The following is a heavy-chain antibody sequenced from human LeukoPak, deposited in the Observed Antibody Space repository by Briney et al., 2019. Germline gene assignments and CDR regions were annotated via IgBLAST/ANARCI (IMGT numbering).Heavy chain of an antibody. J-gene: IGHJ4*02. CDR3: ASLSSIAAAGYGDY. D-gene: IGHD6-13*01. CDR1: GFTFSDYY. Sequence: NSGGSLRLSCAASGFTFSDYYMSWIRQAPGKGLEWVSSISSSSYIYYADSVKGRFTISRDNAKNSLYLQMNSLRAEDTAVYYCASLSSIAAAGYGDYWGQGTLVTVSS. CDR2: ISSSSYI. V-gene: IGHV3-69-1*01.